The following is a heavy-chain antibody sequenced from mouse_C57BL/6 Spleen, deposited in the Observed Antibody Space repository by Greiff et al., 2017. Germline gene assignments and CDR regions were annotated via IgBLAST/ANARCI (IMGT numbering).Heavy chain of an antibody. D-gene: IGHD2-2*01. CDR1: GFSLTSYG. V-gene: IGHV2-5*01. Sequence: QVQLQQSGPGLVQPSQSLSITCTVSGFSLTSYGVHWVRQSPGKGLSWLGVIWRGGSTDYNAAFMSRLSITKDNSKSQVFFKMNSLQADDTAIYYCAISTMVTGGAMDYGGQGTSVTVSS. J-gene: IGHJ4*01. CDR2: IWRGGST. CDR3: AISTMVTGGAMDY.